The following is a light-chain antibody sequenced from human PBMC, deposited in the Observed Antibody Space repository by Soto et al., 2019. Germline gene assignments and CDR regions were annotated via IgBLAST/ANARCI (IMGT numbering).Light chain of an antibody. CDR1: SSDVGGYNY. Sequence: QSVLTQPASVSGSPGQSITISCTGTSSDVGGYNYVSWYQQHPGKAPKLMIYEVSNRPSGVSNRFSGSKSGNTASLTISGLQAEDEADYYCSSYAGSKGLVFGGGTKVTVL. J-gene: IGLJ2*01. CDR2: EVS. V-gene: IGLV2-14*01. CDR3: SSYAGSKGLV.